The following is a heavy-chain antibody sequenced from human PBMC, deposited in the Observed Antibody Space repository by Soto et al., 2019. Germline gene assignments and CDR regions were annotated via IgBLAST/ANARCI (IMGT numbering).Heavy chain of an antibody. D-gene: IGHD3-10*01. J-gene: IGHJ5*02. CDR2: IYYSGST. V-gene: IGHV4-30-4*01. CDR1: GGSISSGDYY. Sequence: PSETLSLTCTVSGGSISSGDYYWSWIRQPPGKGLVWIGYIYYSGSTYYNPSLKSRVTISGDTSKNQFSLKLSSVTAADTAVYYCARVGHSIHYNISWGQGTLVTVSS. CDR3: ARVGHSIHYNIS.